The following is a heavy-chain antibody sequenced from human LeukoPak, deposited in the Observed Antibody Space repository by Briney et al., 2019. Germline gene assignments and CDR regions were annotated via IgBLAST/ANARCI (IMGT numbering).Heavy chain of an antibody. Sequence: GGSLRLSCTASGFTFSSYAMSWVRQAPGKGLEWVSAISGSGGSTYYADSVKGRFTISRDNSKNTLYLQMNSLRAEDTAVYYGAKGGNSYGWNPDFDYWGQGTLVTVSS. D-gene: IGHD5-18*01. CDR2: ISGSGGST. V-gene: IGHV3-23*01. CDR3: AKGGNSYGWNPDFDY. CDR1: GFTFSSYA. J-gene: IGHJ4*02.